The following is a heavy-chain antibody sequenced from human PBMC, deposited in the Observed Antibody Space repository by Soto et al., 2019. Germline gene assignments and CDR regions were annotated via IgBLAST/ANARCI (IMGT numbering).Heavy chain of an antibody. J-gene: IGHJ6*02. CDR2: VVVGSGDT. Sequence: SVKVSCKASGITFSTSAIQWVRQARGHRLEWIGWVVVGSGDTNYAQNFQQRVTITRDMSTSTAYMELSSLRSDDTAVYYCARRGDFTGYGMDVWGQGTTVTVSS. CDR3: ARRGDFTGYGMDV. CDR1: GITFSTSA. D-gene: IGHD3-3*01. V-gene: IGHV1-58*02.